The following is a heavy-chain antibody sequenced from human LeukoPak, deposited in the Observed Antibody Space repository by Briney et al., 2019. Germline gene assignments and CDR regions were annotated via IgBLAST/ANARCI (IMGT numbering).Heavy chain of an antibody. V-gene: IGHV3-53*01. Sequence: GGSLRLSCAASGFTVSNNYMSWVRQAPGKGLEWVSVIYSGGSTYYADSVKGRFTISRDNSKNTLYLQMNSLRADDTAIYYCARNQQLGGHSYYYYGMDVWGQGTTVAVSS. CDR2: IYSGGST. J-gene: IGHJ6*02. D-gene: IGHD3-16*01. CDR1: GFTVSNNY. CDR3: ARNQQLGGHSYYYYGMDV.